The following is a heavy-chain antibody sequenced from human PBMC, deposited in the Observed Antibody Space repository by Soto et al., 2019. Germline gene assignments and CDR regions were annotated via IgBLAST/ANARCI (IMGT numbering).Heavy chain of an antibody. CDR3: SKCDVLSVKWWGWCNWYGL. Sequence: EVQLLESGGGLVQPGGSLRLSCTASEFTFRNYAMSWVRQAPGKGLEWVSAIGARGTGTHYSDSVKGRFTISRDNSKNTVYVQVNRMRAEDTSVYYCSKCDVLSVKWWGWCNWYGLWGQGTLVTVSS. D-gene: IGHD2-15*01. CDR2: IGARGTGT. CDR1: EFTFRNYA. V-gene: IGHV3-23*01. J-gene: IGHJ5*02.